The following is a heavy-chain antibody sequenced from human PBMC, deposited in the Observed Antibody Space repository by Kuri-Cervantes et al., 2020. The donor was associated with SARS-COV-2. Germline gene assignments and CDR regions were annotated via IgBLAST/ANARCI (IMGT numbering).Heavy chain of an antibody. J-gene: IGHJ5*02. V-gene: IGHV5-51*01. CDR3: ARRGGSPPWGNWFDP. Sequence: GGPLRLSCKGSGYSFTSYWSGWVRQMPGKGLEWMGIIYPGDSDTRYSPSFQGRVTISADKSISTAYLQWSSLKASDTAMYYCARRGGSPPWGNWFDPWGQGTLVTVSS. D-gene: IGHD1-26*01. CDR1: GYSFTSYW. CDR2: IYPGDSDT.